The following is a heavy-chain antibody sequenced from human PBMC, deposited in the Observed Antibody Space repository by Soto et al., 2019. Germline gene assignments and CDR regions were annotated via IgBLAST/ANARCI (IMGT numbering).Heavy chain of an antibody. J-gene: IGHJ5*02. D-gene: IGHD2-15*01. V-gene: IGHV3-7*03. CDR3: AKISTGYCSGGSCYRNWLDP. Sequence: GGSLRLSCAASGFTFSSYWMSWVRQAPGKGLEWVANIKQDGSEKYYVDSVKGRFTISRDNAKNSLYLQMNSMRAEDTAVYYCAKISTGYCSGGSCYRNWLDPWGQGTLVTVS. CDR1: GFTFSSYW. CDR2: IKQDGSEK.